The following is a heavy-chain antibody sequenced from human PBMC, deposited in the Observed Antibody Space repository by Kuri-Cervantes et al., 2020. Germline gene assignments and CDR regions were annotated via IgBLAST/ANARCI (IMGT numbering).Heavy chain of an antibody. CDR3: ARVAKRYCSSTSCGNWYFDL. Sequence: GESLKISCAASGFTFSSYAMHWVRQAPGKGLEWVAVISYDGSNKYYADSVKGRFIISRDNSKNTLYLQMNSLRAEDTAVYYCARVAKRYCSSTSCGNWYFDLWGRGTLVTVSS. CDR2: ISYDGSNK. J-gene: IGHJ2*01. V-gene: IGHV3-30-3*01. CDR1: GFTFSSYA. D-gene: IGHD2-2*01.